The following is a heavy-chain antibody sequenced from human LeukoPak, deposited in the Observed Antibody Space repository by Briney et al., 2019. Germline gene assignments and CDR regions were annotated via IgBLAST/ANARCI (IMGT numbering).Heavy chain of an antibody. CDR2: TYYRSKWYN. Sequence: SQTLSLTCAISGDSVSSNSAAWNWIRQSPSRGLEWLGRTYYRSKWYNDYAVSVKSRITINPDTSKNQFSLQLNSVTPEDTAVYYCAKDFGGDYVSYYYMDVWGKGTTVTVSS. CDR3: AKDFGGDYVSYYYMDV. D-gene: IGHD4-17*01. CDR1: GDSVSSNSAA. J-gene: IGHJ6*03. V-gene: IGHV6-1*01.